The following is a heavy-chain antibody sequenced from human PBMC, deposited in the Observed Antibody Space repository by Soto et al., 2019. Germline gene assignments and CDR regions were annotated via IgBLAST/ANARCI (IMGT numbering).Heavy chain of an antibody. Sequence: GGSLRLSCAASGFTFSSYAMSWIRQAPGKGLEWVSAISASGGSTYYADSVKGRFTISRDNSKNTLYLQMNSLRAEDTAVYYCAKKLSGWYAFDIWGQGTMVTVSS. J-gene: IGHJ3*02. CDR2: ISASGGST. CDR3: AKKLSGWYAFDI. CDR1: GFTFSSYA. D-gene: IGHD6-19*01. V-gene: IGHV3-23*01.